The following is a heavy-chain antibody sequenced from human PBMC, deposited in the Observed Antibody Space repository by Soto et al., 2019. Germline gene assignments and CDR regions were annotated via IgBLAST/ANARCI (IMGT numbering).Heavy chain of an antibody. CDR2: IKSNIDGGTV. CDR3: VSAVIY. Sequence: VLLVESGGAFVKPGGSHRLSCAASGFTFNSAWMNWVRQASGKGLEWVGRIKSNIDGGTVYYAASVKGRFTISRDDSKSTLYLQMNSLTIEDTAVYYCVSAVIYWGQGTLVTVSS. CDR1: GFTFNSAW. V-gene: IGHV3-15*02. D-gene: IGHD2-21*01. J-gene: IGHJ1*01.